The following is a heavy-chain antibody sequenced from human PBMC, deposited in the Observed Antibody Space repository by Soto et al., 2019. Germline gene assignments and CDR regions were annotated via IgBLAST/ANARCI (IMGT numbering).Heavy chain of an antibody. D-gene: IGHD6-19*01. Sequence: SPTLSLTCAISGDSVSSNSAAWNWIRQSPSRGLEWLGRTYYRSKWYNDYAVSVKSRITINPDTSKNQFSLQLNSVTPEDTAVYYCAREWLVGFYYYYGMDVWGQGTTVTVSS. CDR3: AREWLVGFYYYYGMDV. CDR1: GDSVSSNSAA. V-gene: IGHV6-1*01. CDR2: TYYRSKWYN. J-gene: IGHJ6*02.